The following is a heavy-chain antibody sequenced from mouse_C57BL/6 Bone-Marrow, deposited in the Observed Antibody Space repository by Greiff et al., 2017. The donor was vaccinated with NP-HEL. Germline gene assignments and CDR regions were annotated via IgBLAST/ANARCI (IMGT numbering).Heavy chain of an antibody. D-gene: IGHD1-1*01. V-gene: IGHV1-85*01. J-gene: IGHJ3*01. CDR1: GYTFTSYD. CDR3: AREDYYGSSWGFAY. CDR2: IYPRDGST. Sequence: QVQLQQSGPELVKPGASVKLSCKASGYTFTSYDINWVKQRPGQGLEWIGWIYPRDGSTKYNEKFKGKATLTVDTSSSTAYMGLHSLTAEDSAVYFCAREDYYGSSWGFAYWGQGTLVTVSA.